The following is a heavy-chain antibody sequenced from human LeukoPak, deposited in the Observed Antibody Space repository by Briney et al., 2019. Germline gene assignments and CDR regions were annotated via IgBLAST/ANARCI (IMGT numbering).Heavy chain of an antibody. CDR3: ARGGSRSGYNPY. CDR1: GFTFSSYW. Sequence: GGTLRLSCAASGFTFSSYWMSWVRQAPGKGLEWVANIKPDGSEKYYVDSVKGRFTISRDNAKNSLYLQMNSLRVEDTAVYYCARGGSRSGYNPYWGQGTLVTVSS. J-gene: IGHJ4*02. V-gene: IGHV3-7*03. D-gene: IGHD3-3*01. CDR2: IKPDGSEK.